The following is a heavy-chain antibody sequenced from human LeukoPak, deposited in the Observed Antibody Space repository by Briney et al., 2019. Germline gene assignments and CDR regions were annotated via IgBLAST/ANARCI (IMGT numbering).Heavy chain of an antibody. CDR1: GGTFISYA. D-gene: IGHD3-9*01. V-gene: IGHV1-69*01. CDR2: IIPLFGTA. CDR3: ARTPYPFHLRYFDWLFSH. Sequence: SVKVSCKASGGTFISYAISWVRQTPGQGLEWMGGIIPLFGTANYAQKFQGRVTITADESTSTAYMELSSLRSEDTAVYYCARTPYPFHLRYFDWLFSHWGQGTLVTVSS. J-gene: IGHJ4*02.